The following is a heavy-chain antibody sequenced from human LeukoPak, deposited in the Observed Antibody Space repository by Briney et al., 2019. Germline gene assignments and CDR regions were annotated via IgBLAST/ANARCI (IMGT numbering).Heavy chain of an antibody. J-gene: IGHJ4*02. CDR2: INHSGST. V-gene: IGHV4-34*01. Sequence: SETLSLTCAVYGGSFRGYYWRWIRQPPGKGLEWIGEINHSGSTNYNPSLKSRVTISVDTSKNQFSLKLSSVTAADTAVYYCARPRYSSGWAFDYWGQGTLVTVSS. D-gene: IGHD6-19*01. CDR1: GGSFRGYY. CDR3: ARPRYSSGWAFDY.